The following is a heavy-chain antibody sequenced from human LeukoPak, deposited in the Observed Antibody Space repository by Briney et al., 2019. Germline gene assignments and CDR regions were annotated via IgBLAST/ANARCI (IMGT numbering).Heavy chain of an antibody. CDR1: GGSISSSTYY. V-gene: IGHV4-39*07. J-gene: IGHJ4*02. Sequence: SETLSLTGTVSGGSISSSTYYWGWIRQTPGKGLEWIGEINHSGSTDYNPSLKSRATISVDTSKNQFSLKLNSLTAADTAVYYCATFRWGVGFEYWGQGTLATVSS. CDR2: INHSGST. D-gene: IGHD3-16*01. CDR3: ATFRWGVGFEY.